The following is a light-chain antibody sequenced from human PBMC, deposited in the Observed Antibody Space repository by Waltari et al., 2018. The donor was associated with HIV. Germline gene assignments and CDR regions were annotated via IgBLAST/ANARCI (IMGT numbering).Light chain of an antibody. V-gene: IGLV2-8*01. CDR1: SSDIGAYDS. CDR2: EVN. J-gene: IGLJ3*02. Sequence: QSALTQPPSASGSLGQSVTISCTGSSSDIGAYDSVSWFHQHPRSAPKLLLSEVNRRPSTVSDRFSGSRSGSTAFLTVAGLQPDDEATYFCSSYGDSLRVLFGGGTNVTVL. CDR3: SSYGDSLRVL.